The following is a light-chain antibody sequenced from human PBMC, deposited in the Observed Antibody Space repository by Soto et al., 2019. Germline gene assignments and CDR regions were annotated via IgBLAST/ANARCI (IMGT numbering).Light chain of an antibody. CDR2: DVS. CDR1: SVDVGGYDY. J-gene: IGLJ2*01. CDR3: SSHTNSRLV. V-gene: IGLV2-14*03. Sequence: QSALTQPASVSGSPGQSITISCTGTSVDVGGYDYVSWYQQHPGKAPKLMIYDVSNRPSGVSNRFSGSKSGNTASLTISGLQSEDEADYYCSSHTNSRLVFGGGTKLTVL.